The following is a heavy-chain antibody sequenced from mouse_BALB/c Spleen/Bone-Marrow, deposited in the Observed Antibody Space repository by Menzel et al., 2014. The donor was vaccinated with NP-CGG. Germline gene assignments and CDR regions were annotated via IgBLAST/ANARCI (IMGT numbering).Heavy chain of an antibody. D-gene: IGHD4-1*01. J-gene: IGHJ3*01. Sequence: QVQLKDSGAELVRPGTSVTVSCKASGYAFTNYLIEWVKPRPGQGLEWIGVINPGSGGINYNEKFRVKATLTADKSSSIVYMQLSSLTSDDSAVYFCARELGRGFAYWGQGTLVTVSA. V-gene: IGHV1-54*01. CDR1: GYAFTNYL. CDR3: ARELGRGFAY. CDR2: INPGSGGI.